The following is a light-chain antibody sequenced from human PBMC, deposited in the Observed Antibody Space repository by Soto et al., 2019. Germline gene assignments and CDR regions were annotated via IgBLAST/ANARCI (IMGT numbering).Light chain of an antibody. CDR1: QSVTSPF. J-gene: IGKJ1*01. V-gene: IGKV3-20*01. CDR3: QQYGSSPRT. CDR2: STS. Sequence: EIVLTQSPGTLSLSPGESATLSCRASQSVTSPFLAWYQQKPGQPPRLLIYSTSGRATGIPDRFSGSGSGTDFTLTISSLEPEDSAVYYCQQYGSSPRTFGQGTKVEV.